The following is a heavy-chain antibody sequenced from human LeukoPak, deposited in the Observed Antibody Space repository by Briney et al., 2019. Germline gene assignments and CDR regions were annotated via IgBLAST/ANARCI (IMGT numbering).Heavy chain of an antibody. Sequence: SETLSLTCTVSVGSINSHYWSWIRQPPGKGLEWIGYIYYSGSTNYNPSLKSRVTMSVDTSKNHFSLKLSFVTAADTAVYYCARMRDWFDPWGQGTLVTVSS. CDR3: ARMRDWFDP. CDR1: VGSINSHY. V-gene: IGHV4-59*11. CDR2: IYYSGST. J-gene: IGHJ5*02.